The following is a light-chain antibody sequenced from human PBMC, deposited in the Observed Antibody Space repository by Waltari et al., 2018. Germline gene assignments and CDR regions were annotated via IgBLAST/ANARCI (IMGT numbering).Light chain of an antibody. CDR3: QSGGHGTWV. Sequence: QQPEKVPRYLMKFNGDGSHSKGVEIPDRFSGSGSGAERYLTISSVQSEDEADDYCQSGGHGTWVFGGGTKLTVL. J-gene: IGLJ3*02. CDR2: FNGDGSH. V-gene: IGLV4-69*01.